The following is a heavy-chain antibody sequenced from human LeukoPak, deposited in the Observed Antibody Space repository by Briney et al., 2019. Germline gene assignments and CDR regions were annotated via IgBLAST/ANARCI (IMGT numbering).Heavy chain of an antibody. D-gene: IGHD5-18*01. CDR3: ARTNIGYSYAPY. CDR1: GFTFSSYS. Sequence: GGSLRLSCAASGFTFSSYSMNWVRQAPGKGLEWVSSISSSSSYIYYADSVKGRFTISRDNAKNTLYLQMNSLRAEDTAVYYCARTNIGYSYAPYWGQGTLVTVSS. CDR2: ISSSSSYI. V-gene: IGHV3-21*01. J-gene: IGHJ4*02.